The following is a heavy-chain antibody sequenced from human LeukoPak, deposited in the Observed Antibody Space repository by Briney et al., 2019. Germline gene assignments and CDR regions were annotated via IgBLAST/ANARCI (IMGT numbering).Heavy chain of an antibody. CDR3: AKDRKRITIFGVVIIFNPNSLDY. CDR2: ISGSGGST. J-gene: IGHJ4*02. D-gene: IGHD3-3*01. CDR1: GFTFSSYA. Sequence: KSGGSLRLSCAASGFTFSSYAMSWVRQAPGKGLEWVSAISGSGGSTYYADSVKGRFTISRDNSKNTLYLQMNSLRAEDTAVYYCAKDRKRITIFGVVIIFNPNSLDYWGQGTLVTVSS. V-gene: IGHV3-23*01.